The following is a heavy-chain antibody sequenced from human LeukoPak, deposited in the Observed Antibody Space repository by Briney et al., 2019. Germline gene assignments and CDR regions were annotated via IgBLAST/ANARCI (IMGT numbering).Heavy chain of an antibody. CDR1: GFTFSSYA. J-gene: IGHJ4*02. Sequence: PGGSLRLSCAASGFTFSSYAMSWVRQAPGRGLEWVSAIRGSGYSTYYADSVKGRFTISRDNSKNTVYLQMNSLRAEDTAVYYCAKVEGFSSSSGYFDYWGQGTLVTVSS. V-gene: IGHV3-23*01. CDR3: AKVEGFSSSSGYFDY. CDR2: IRGSGYST. D-gene: IGHD6-6*01.